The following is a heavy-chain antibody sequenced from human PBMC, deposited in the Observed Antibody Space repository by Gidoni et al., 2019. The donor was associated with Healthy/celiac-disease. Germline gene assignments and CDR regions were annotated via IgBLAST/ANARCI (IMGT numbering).Heavy chain of an antibody. J-gene: IGHJ3*02. CDR1: GGSFSGLY. D-gene: IGHD3-16*02. V-gene: IGHV4-34*01. Sequence: QVQLQQWGAGLLKPSETLSLTCAVSGGSFSGLYWSLIRQPPGKGLEWIGEINHSGSTNYNPSLKSRVTISVDTSKNQFSLKLSSVTAADTAVYYCARADPYDYIWGSYRNDAFDIWGQGTMVTVSS. CDR3: ARADPYDYIWGSYRNDAFDI. CDR2: INHSGST.